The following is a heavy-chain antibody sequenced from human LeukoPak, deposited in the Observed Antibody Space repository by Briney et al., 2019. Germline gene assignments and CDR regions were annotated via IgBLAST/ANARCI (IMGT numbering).Heavy chain of an antibody. CDR1: GYSISSGYY. D-gene: IGHD6-19*01. J-gene: IGHJ4*02. CDR3: ARKVGASGWSDY. V-gene: IGHV4-38-2*01. CDR2: IYHSGST. Sequence: PSETLSLTCAVSGYSISSGYYWGWIRQPPGKGLEWIGSIYHSGSTYYNPPLKSRVTISVDTSKNQFSLKLSSVTAADTAVYYCARKVGASGWSDYWGQGTLVTVSS.